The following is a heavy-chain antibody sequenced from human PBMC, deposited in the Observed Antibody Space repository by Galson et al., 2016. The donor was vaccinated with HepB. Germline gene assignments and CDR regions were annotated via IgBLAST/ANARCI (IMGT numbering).Heavy chain of an antibody. V-gene: IGHV3-30-3*01. J-gene: IGHJ3*02. Sequence: SLRLSCAGSGFNFRNYPMHWARQAPGKGLEWVAVISNDGNNKYYADSVKGRFTISRDDSKNTLYVQMNSLRAEDTAVYYCNAYDFWNGNDVFDIWGLGTLVTVST. CDR2: ISNDGNNK. D-gene: IGHD3-3*01. CDR3: NAYDFWNGNDVFDI. CDR1: GFNFRNYP.